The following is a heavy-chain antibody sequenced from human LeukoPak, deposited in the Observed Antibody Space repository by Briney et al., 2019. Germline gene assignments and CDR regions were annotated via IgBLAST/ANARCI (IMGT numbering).Heavy chain of an antibody. CDR1: GFTLSSYA. D-gene: IGHD3-3*01. Sequence: AGGSLRLSCAASGFTLSSYAISWVRQAPGKGLEWVSVISSSGGSTYYADSVKGRFTISRDNSKNTLYLQMNSLRAEDTAVYYCAKVKDFWSGLTTLGYFDYWGQGTLVTVSS. V-gene: IGHV3-23*01. CDR3: AKVKDFWSGLTTLGYFDY. J-gene: IGHJ4*02. CDR2: ISSSGGST.